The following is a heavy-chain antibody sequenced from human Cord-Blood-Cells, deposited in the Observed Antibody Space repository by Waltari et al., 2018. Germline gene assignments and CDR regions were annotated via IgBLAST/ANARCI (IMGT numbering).Heavy chain of an antibody. CDR2: IIPIFGTA. CDR3: ARGMLSNPIFGDPKHAFDI. V-gene: IGHV1-69*01. J-gene: IGHJ3*02. D-gene: IGHD3-3*01. Sequence: VKKPGSSVKVSCKVSGGTFSSYAISWVRQAPGQGLEWMGGIIPIFGTANYAQKFQGRVTITADESTSTAYMELSSLRSEDTAVYYCARGMLSNPIFGDPKHAFDIWGQGTMVTVSS. CDR1: GGTFSSYA.